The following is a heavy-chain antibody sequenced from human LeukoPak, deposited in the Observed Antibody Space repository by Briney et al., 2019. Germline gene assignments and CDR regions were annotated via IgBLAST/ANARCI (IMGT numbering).Heavy chain of an antibody. CDR3: ARGSGLYYYYYGMDV. V-gene: IGHV4-4*02. CDR2: IYHSGST. J-gene: IGHJ6*02. CDR1: GGSISSSNW. Sequence: SGTLSLTCAVSGGSISSSNWWSWVRQPPGKGLEWIGEIYHSGSTNYNPSLKSRVTISVDKSKNQFSLKLSSVTAADTAVYYCARGSGLYYYYYGMDVWGQGTTVTVSS. D-gene: IGHD3-3*01.